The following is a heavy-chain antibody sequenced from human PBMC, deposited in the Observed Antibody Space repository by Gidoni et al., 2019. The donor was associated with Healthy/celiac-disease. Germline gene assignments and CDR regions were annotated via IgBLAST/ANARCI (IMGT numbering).Heavy chain of an antibody. CDR3: ARGRKYCSGGSCYHYFDY. Sequence: QVQLVESGGGLVKPGGSLRLSCAASGFTFSDYYMSWIRQAPGKGLEWVSYISSSSSYTNYADSVKGRFTISRDNAKNSLYLQMNSLRAEDTAVYYCARGRKYCSGGSCYHYFDYWGQGTLVTVSS. D-gene: IGHD2-15*01. CDR1: GFTFSDYY. V-gene: IGHV3-11*05. CDR2: ISSSSSYT. J-gene: IGHJ4*02.